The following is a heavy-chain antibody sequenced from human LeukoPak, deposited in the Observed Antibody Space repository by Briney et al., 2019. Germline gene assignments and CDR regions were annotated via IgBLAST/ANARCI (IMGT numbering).Heavy chain of an antibody. CDR3: ARGEQQLDSWFDP. CDR1: GYTLTGYY. V-gene: IGHV1-2*02. D-gene: IGHD6-13*01. Sequence: ASVKVSCKASGYTLTGYYMHWVRQAPGQGLEWMGWINPNSGGTNYAQKVQGRVTMTRDTSISTAHMELSRLRSDDTAVYYCARGEQQLDSWFDPWGQGTLVTVSS. CDR2: INPNSGGT. J-gene: IGHJ5*02.